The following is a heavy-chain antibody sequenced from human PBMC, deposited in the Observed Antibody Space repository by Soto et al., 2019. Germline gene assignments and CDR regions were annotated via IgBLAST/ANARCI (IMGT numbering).Heavy chain of an antibody. D-gene: IGHD3-10*01. V-gene: IGHV3-30-3*01. Sequence: QVQLVESGGGVVQPGRSLRLSCAASGFTFSSYAMHWVRQAPGKGLEWVAVISYDGSNKYYADSVKGRFTISRDNSKNTLYLQMNSLRAEDTAVYYCAVPSLGYGSGWGQGTLVTVSS. CDR2: ISYDGSNK. CDR1: GFTFSSYA. CDR3: AVPSLGYGSG. J-gene: IGHJ4*02.